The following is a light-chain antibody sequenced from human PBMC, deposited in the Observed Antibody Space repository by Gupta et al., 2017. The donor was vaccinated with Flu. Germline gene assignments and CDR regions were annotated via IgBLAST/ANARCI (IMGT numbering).Light chain of an antibody. V-gene: IGKV1-5*03. Sequence: IQMTQSPSTLSASVGDRFTIPWRASKSISSWLDWEQQKPGKGPKLLIYKDSSLESGDTSRFSGCGAHNEFTLTSSRPQYDDVEDYYDQRNDSLWTFGQGTRVEIK. CDR3: QRNDSLWT. CDR2: KDS. CDR1: KSISSW. J-gene: IGKJ1*01.